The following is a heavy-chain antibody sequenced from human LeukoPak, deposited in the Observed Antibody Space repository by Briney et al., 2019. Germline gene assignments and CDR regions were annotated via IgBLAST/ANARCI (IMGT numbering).Heavy chain of an antibody. V-gene: IGHV1-3*01. D-gene: IGHD3-22*01. CDR1: GYTFTSYA. Sequence: ASVKVSCKASGYTFTSYAMHWVRQAPGQRPEWMGWINAGNGNTKYSQKFQGRVTITRDTSASTAYMELSSLRSEDTAVYYCARLFPSYYYDSSGYYYLDYWGQGTLVTVSS. CDR3: ARLFPSYYYDSSGYYYLDY. J-gene: IGHJ4*02. CDR2: INAGNGNT.